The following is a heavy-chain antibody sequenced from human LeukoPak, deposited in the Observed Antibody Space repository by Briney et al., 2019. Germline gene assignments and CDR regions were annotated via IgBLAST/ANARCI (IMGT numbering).Heavy chain of an antibody. J-gene: IGHJ6*02. V-gene: IGHV1-69*13. CDR1: GGTFSSYA. CDR2: IIPIFGTA. CDR3: AREFPDCSSTSCYSHYYYGMDV. Sequence: ASVKVSCKASGGTFSSYAISWVRQAPGQGLEWMGGIIPIFGTANYAQKFQGRVTITADESTSTAYTELSSLRSEDTAVYYCAREFPDCSSTSCYSHYYYGMDVWGQGTTVTVSS. D-gene: IGHD2-2*02.